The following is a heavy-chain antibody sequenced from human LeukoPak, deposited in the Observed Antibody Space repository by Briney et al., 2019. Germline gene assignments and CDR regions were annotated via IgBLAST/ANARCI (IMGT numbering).Heavy chain of an antibody. Sequence: SETLSLTCAVYGGSFSGYYWSWIRQPPGKGLEWIGEINHSGSTNYSPSLKSRGTISVDTSKNKFSLKLISRTAADTAVYYCGRSAGYCSGGSGYRAGNFDYWGQGTLVTVSS. CDR3: GRSAGYCSGGSGYRAGNFDY. CDR2: INHSGST. J-gene: IGHJ4*02. D-gene: IGHD2-15*01. V-gene: IGHV4-34*01. CDR1: GGSFSGYY.